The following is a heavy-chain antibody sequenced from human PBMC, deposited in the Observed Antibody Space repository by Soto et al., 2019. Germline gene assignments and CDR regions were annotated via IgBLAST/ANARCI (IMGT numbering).Heavy chain of an antibody. D-gene: IGHD2-8*02. CDR1: GGSISTTHW. J-gene: IGHJ4*02. V-gene: IGHV4-4*02. CDR3: ARDKITGLFDY. CDR2: IYHSGST. Sequence: PSETLSLTCAVSGGSISTTHWWTWVRQPPGKGLEWIGEIYHSGSTNYNPSLKSRVTISVDNSKNQFSLKLSSVTAADTAVYYCARDKITGLFDYWGQGTLVTVSS.